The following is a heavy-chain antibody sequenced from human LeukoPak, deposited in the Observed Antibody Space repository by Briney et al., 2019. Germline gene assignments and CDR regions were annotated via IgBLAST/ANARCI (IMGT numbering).Heavy chain of an antibody. Sequence: KPSETLSLTCTVTGGPLSIYYWSWIRQPPAKRLEWIGYFYSRALTRGSTSYNPSLKSRVTISVDTSKNQFSLKLSSVTAADTAVYYCARDQEYSGSYYRYFDYWGQGTLVTVSS. V-gene: IGHV4-59*01. D-gene: IGHD1-26*01. CDR1: GGPLSIYY. CDR3: ARDQEYSGSYYRYFDY. CDR2: FYSRALTRGST. J-gene: IGHJ4*02.